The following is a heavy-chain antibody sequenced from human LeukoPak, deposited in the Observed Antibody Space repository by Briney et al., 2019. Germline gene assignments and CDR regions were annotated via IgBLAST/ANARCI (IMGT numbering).Heavy chain of an antibody. CDR2: TSGSGGST. CDR1: GFTFSSYA. J-gene: IGHJ4*02. D-gene: IGHD6-13*01. CDR3: AKDNSWGFGDGGGNFDY. V-gene: IGHV3-23*01. Sequence: GGSLRLSCAASGFTFSSYAMSWVRQAPGKGLEWVSATSGSGGSTYYADSVKGRFTISRDNSKNTLYLQMNSLRAEDTAVYYCAKDNSWGFGDGGGNFDYWGQGTLVTVSS.